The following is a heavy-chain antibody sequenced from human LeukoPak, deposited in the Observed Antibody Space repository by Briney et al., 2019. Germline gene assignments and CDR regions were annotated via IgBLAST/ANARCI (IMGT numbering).Heavy chain of an antibody. Sequence: SETLSLTCTVSGYSISSGYYWGWIRQPPGKGLEWIGSIYHSGSTYYNPSLKSRVTISVDTSKNQFSLKLSSVTAADTAVYYCARDWAWYYYDSSGLPDLYYYYYYMDVWGKGTTVTVSS. CDR3: ARDWAWYYYDSSGLPDLYYYYYYMDV. CDR1: GYSISSGYY. CDR2: IYHSGST. V-gene: IGHV4-38-2*02. J-gene: IGHJ6*03. D-gene: IGHD3-22*01.